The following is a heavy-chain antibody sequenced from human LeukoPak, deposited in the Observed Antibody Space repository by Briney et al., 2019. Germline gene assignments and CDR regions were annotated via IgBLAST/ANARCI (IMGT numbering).Heavy chain of an antibody. CDR3: AKDSEFWSGRAAGVDY. V-gene: IGHV3-23*01. Sequence: GGSLRLSCAASGFTFSSYAMSWVRQAPGKGLEWVSAISGSGGSTYYADSVKGRFTISRDNSKNTLYLQMNSLRAEDTAVYYWAKDSEFWSGRAAGVDYWGQGTLGTVSS. CDR2: ISGSGGST. J-gene: IGHJ4*02. D-gene: IGHD3-3*01. CDR1: GFTFSSYA.